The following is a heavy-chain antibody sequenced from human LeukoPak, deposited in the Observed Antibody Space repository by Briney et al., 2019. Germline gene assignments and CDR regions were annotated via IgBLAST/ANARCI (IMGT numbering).Heavy chain of an antibody. CDR2: ISANTGKT. CDR1: GYTFATYG. D-gene: IGHD6-13*01. V-gene: IGHV1-18*01. CDR3: AKVAGDRMDY. Sequence: GASVKVSCKASGYTFATYGFCWVRQAPGHGLEWMGCISANTGKTDYAQRYQGRVTLATDTSTSTAYMELRSLRPDDTAVYYCAKVAGDRMDYWGQGTLVTVSS. J-gene: IGHJ4*02.